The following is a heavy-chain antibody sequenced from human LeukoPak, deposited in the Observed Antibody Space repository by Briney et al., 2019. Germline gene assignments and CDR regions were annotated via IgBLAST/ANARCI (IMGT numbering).Heavy chain of an antibody. CDR1: GFTFSSYG. D-gene: IGHD4-23*01. CDR2: ISSSSSYI. CDR3: ASQNGGKPIDWFDP. V-gene: IGHV3-21*01. J-gene: IGHJ5*02. Sequence: GGSLRLSCAASGFTFSSYGMSWVRQAPGKGLEWVSSISSSSSYIYYADSVKGRFTISRDNAKNSLYLQMNSLRAEDTAVYYCASQNGGKPIDWFDPWGQGTLVTVSS.